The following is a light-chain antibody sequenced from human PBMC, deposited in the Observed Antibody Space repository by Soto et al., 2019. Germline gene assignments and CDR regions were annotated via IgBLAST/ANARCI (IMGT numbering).Light chain of an antibody. CDR2: VAS. CDR3: QQTFSPPYT. V-gene: IGKV1-39*01. J-gene: IGKJ2*01. CDR1: QSISNS. Sequence: DLQMTQSLSSLSASVGDTVTITCRASQSISNSLSWYQQKPGKAPKFLIYVASTLQRGVPSRFSGSGSGTDFTLTISSLQPEDVATYYCQQTFSPPYTFGQGTKLAIK.